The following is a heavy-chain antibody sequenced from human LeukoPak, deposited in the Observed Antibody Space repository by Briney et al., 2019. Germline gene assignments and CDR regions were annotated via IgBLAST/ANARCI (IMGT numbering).Heavy chain of an antibody. CDR2: VSWKSNTI. D-gene: IGHD6-19*01. CDR3: AKNLDGVAAYFDY. J-gene: IGHJ4*02. V-gene: IGHV3-9*01. Sequence: GGSLRLSSAASGFIFHDYAMHWVQQAPGKGLELVSGVSWKSNTIGYADSVKGRFIISRDNSKNTLYLQMDSLRAEDTAVYHCAKNLDGVAAYFDYWGQGTLVTVSS. CDR1: GFIFHDYA.